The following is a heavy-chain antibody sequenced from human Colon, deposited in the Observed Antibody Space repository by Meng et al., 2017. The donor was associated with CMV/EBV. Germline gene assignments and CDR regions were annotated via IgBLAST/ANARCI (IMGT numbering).Heavy chain of an antibody. J-gene: IGHJ5*02. V-gene: IGHV3-74*01. CDR3: ARDFWSGSSPFDP. D-gene: IGHD3-3*01. CDR1: GFTLSDRW. CDR2: GNGDGSQT. Sequence: GESLKISCAVSGFTLSDRWMHWVRQAAGKGLEWVAGGNGDGSQTFHADSVKGRFTISRDNSKNTLYLQMNSLRAEDTAVYYCARDFWSGSSPFDPWGQGTLVTVSS.